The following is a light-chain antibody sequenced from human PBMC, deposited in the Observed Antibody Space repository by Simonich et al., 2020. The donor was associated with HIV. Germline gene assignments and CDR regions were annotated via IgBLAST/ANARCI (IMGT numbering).Light chain of an antibody. CDR2: GSS. CDR1: QSVSSD. J-gene: IGKJ4*01. CDR3: QQRGHWPRLT. Sequence: EIVMTQSPATVSVSPGERATLSCRAGQSVSSDLAWYQQKPGQAPRLLIYGSSTRATDIPARISGSGSGTDCTLTISSLEPEDFAVYYCQQRGHWPRLTFGGGTKVEIK. V-gene: IGKV3-11*01.